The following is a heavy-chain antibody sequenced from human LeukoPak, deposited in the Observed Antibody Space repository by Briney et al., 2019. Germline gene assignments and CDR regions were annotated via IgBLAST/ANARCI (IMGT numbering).Heavy chain of an antibody. CDR2: IKQDGSEK. J-gene: IGHJ5*02. CDR3: ARALQDIVVTDPNWFDP. D-gene: IGHD2-2*01. Sequence: GGSLRLSCAASGFTFSSYGMHWVRQAPGKGLEWVANIKQDGSEKYYVDSVKGRFTISRDNAKNSLYLQMNSLRAEDTAVYYCARALQDIVVTDPNWFDPWGQGTLVTVSS. CDR1: GFTFSSYG. V-gene: IGHV3-7*01.